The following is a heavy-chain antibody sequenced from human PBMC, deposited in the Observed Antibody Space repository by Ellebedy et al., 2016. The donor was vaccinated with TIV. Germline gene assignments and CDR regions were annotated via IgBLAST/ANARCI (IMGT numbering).Heavy chain of an antibody. V-gene: IGHV1-46*01. CDR2: INPSGGST. CDR3: ARGAEVVVAATPFDY. D-gene: IGHD2-15*01. J-gene: IGHJ4*02. Sequence: ASVKVSXXASGYTFTSYYMHWVRQAPGQGLEWMGIINPSGGSTSYAQKFQGRVTMTRDTSISTAYMELSRLRSDDTAVYYCARGAEVVVAATPFDYWGQGTLVTVSS. CDR1: GYTFTSYY.